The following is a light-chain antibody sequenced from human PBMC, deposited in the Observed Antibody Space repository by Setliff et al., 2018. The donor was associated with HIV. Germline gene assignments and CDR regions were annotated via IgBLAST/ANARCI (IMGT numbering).Light chain of an antibody. Sequence: QSVLTQPASVSGSPGQSITISCTGTSSDVGGYKYVYWYQQHPGKAPKLMIYEVSNRPSGISNRFSGSKSGNTASLTISGLQLEDEADYYCASYTSTNTLDVFGTGTKVTVL. CDR1: SSDVGGYKY. CDR3: ASYTSTNTLDV. J-gene: IGLJ1*01. V-gene: IGLV2-14*01. CDR2: EVS.